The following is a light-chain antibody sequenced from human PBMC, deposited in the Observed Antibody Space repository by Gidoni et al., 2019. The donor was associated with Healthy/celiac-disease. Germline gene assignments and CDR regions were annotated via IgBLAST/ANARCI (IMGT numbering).Light chain of an antibody. V-gene: IGKV3-15*01. CDR1: QSVSSN. Sequence: EIVMTQSPATLSVSPGERATLSCRASQSVSSNLAWYQQKPGQAPRRLIYGASTRATGIPARFSGSGSGTEFTLTISSLQSEYFAVYYCQQYNNGPQTFGQGTKVEIK. J-gene: IGKJ1*01. CDR3: QQYNNGPQT. CDR2: GAS.